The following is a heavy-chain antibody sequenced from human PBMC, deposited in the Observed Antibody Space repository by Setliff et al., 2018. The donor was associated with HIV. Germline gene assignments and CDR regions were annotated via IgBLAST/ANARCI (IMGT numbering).Heavy chain of an antibody. Sequence: AGGSLGLSCAASGFTLSDHWMHWVRQVPGKGLVWVSRTNNDGSITNYADFVKGRFTMSRDSAKNTLYLQMNSLRVEDTAVYYCVKWNYPNSWGQGTLVTVSS. CDR2: TNNDGSIT. D-gene: IGHD1-7*01. CDR1: GFTLSDHW. J-gene: IGHJ4*02. V-gene: IGHV3-74*01. CDR3: VKWNYPNS.